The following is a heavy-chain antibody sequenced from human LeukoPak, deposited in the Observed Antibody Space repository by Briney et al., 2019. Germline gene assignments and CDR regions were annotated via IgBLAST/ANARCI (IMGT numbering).Heavy chain of an antibody. J-gene: IGHJ4*02. CDR2: IYYSGST. Sequence: SETLSLTCTVSGGSISSYYWSWIRQPPGKGLEWIGYIYYSGSTNYNPSLKSRVTISVDTSKNQFSLKPSSVTAADTAVYYCARGAKWLQFWGQGTLVTVSS. V-gene: IGHV4-59*01. D-gene: IGHD5-24*01. CDR1: GGSISSYY. CDR3: ARGAKWLQF.